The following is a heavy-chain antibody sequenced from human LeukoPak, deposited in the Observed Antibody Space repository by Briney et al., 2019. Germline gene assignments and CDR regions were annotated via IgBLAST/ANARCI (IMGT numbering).Heavy chain of an antibody. D-gene: IGHD2-21*02. CDR1: GFTFDDYA. CDR2: ISWNSGSI. CDR3: ARVPRGDYYFDY. Sequence: GGSLRLSCAASGFTFDDYAMHWVRQAPGKGLEWVSGISWNSGSIGYADSVKGRFTISRDNAKNSLYLQMNSLRAEDTAVYYCARVPRGDYYFDYWGQGTLVTVSS. V-gene: IGHV3-9*01. J-gene: IGHJ4*02.